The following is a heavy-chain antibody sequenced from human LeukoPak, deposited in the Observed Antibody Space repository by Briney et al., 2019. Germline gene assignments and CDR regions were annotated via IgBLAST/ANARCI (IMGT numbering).Heavy chain of an antibody. J-gene: IGHJ4*02. Sequence: TETLSLTFSVHGDSINKYYCSRIRQSPGKGLEWLEHVHEGAGTIYNPSLKSRVTISVGTSKTQFSLKVTSVTTADTAVYYCAKGRKDFDTNLGPFDSWRQGILVTVSS. CDR2: VHEGAGT. V-gene: IGHV4-59*01. CDR1: GDSINKYY. D-gene: IGHD3-9*01. CDR3: AKGRKDFDTNLGPFDS.